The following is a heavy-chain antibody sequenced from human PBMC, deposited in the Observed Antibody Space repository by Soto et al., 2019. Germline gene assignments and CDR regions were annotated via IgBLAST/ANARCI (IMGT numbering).Heavy chain of an antibody. V-gene: IGHV3-30*18. J-gene: IGHJ4*02. CDR1: GFTFSSYG. CDR2: ISYDGSNK. Sequence: QVQLVESGGGVVQPGRSLRLSCAASGFTFSSYGMHWVRQAPGKGLEWVAVISYDGSNKYYADSVKGRFTISRDNSKNTLYLQMNSLRAEDTAVYYCANLDCGDSFDYWGQGTLVTVSS. CDR3: ANLDCGDSFDY. D-gene: IGHD4-17*01.